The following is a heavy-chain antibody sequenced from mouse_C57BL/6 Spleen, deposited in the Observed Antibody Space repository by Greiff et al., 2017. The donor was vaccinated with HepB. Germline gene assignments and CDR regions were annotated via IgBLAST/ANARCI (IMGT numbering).Heavy chain of an antibody. Sequence: QVQLKQSGAELMKPGASVKLSCKATGYTFTGYWIEWVKQRPGHGLEWIGEILPGSGSTNYNEKFKGKATLTADTSTNTAYMQLSSLTTEDSAIYYCARRHDGYYSWFAYWGQGTLVTVSA. CDR3: ARRHDGYYSWFAY. CDR2: ILPGSGST. J-gene: IGHJ3*01. V-gene: IGHV1-9*01. D-gene: IGHD2-3*01. CDR1: GYTFTGYW.